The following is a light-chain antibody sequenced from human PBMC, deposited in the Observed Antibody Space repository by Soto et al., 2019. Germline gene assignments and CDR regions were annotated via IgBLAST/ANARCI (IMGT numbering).Light chain of an antibody. CDR1: QSIRNTY. J-gene: IGKJ3*01. CDR3: QQYGNSPLMFT. CDR2: GAS. V-gene: IGKV3-20*01. Sequence: EIVLTQSPGTRDLATGESATLSFRARQSIRNTYLAWYQQKPGQAPRPLIHGASTRATGIPDRFTGSGSGTDFTLTISRLEPEDFAVYYCQQYGNSPLMFTFGPGTKVDIK.